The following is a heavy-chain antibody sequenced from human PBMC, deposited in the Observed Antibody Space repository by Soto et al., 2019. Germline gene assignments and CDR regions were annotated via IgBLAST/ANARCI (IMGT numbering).Heavy chain of an antibody. CDR2: IGYSGAT. V-gene: IGHV4-31*03. D-gene: IGHD2-15*01. CDR3: ARGGASSKWFAP. CDR1: GGSITGGGSF. J-gene: IGHJ5*02. Sequence: PSETLSLTCTVSGGSITGGGSFWSWIRQHPGKGPEWIAFIGYSGATSYNPSLASRATISADTYKSQFSLNLRSVTAADTAVYYCARGGASSKWFAPWGQGILVTVSS.